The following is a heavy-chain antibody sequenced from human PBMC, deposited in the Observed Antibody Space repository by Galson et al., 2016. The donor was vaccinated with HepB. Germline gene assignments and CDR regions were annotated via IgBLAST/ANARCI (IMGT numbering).Heavy chain of an antibody. D-gene: IGHD1-7*01. CDR2: ITSGGST. J-gene: IGHJ6*02. V-gene: IGHV3-23*01. CDR1: GFTLSTYA. Sequence: SLRLSCAASGFTLSTYAMTWVRQAPGRGLDWVSAITSGGSTHYAESVKGRFTISRDNAKKSLFLQMNSLRAEDTAVYYCARDGRELVSHDYYSYMDVWGQGTTVTVSS. CDR3: ARDGRELVSHDYYSYMDV.